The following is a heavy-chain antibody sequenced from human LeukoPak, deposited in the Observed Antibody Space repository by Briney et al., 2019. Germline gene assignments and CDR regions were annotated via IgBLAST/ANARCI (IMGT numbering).Heavy chain of an antibody. CDR3: AGHSSSWFPHFDY. D-gene: IGHD6-13*01. CDR1: DYSISNGYY. CDR2: IYHSGNT. Sequence: SETLSLTCTVSDYSISNGYYWGWIRQPPGKGLEWIGSIYHSGNTYYHPSLKSRVTVSVDTSKNQFSLKLSSVTAADTAVYYCAGHSSSWFPHFDYWGQGTLVTVSS. J-gene: IGHJ4*02. V-gene: IGHV4-38-2*02.